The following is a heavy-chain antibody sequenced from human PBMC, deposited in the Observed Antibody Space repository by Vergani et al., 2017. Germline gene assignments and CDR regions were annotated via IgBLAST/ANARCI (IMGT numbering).Heavy chain of an antibody. D-gene: IGHD6-19*01. J-gene: IGHJ4*02. CDR2: ISSSGGST. Sequence: EVQLVESGGGLVKPGGSLRLSCAASGFTFSSYSMNWVRQAPGKGLEWVSSISSSGGSTYYADSVKGRFTISRDNSKNTLYLQMNSLRAEDTAVYYCAKDGYSSGCFDYWGQGTLVTVSS. CDR3: AKDGYSSGCFDY. CDR1: GFTFSSYS. V-gene: IGHV3-23*04.